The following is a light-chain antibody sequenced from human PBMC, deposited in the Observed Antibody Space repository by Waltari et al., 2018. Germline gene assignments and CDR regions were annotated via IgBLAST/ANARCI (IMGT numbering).Light chain of an antibody. J-gene: IGLJ2*01. CDR1: SLPKTY. CDR3: YSTDSNNNYEV. V-gene: IGLV3-10*01. Sequence: SYELTQPPSVSVSPGHTARTTCPGESLPKTYAYGYQQKSGQAPVLVIYEDSKRPPGIPERFSGSSSGTMAALTISGAQVEDEADYYCYSTDSNNNYEVFGGGTKLTVL. CDR2: EDS.